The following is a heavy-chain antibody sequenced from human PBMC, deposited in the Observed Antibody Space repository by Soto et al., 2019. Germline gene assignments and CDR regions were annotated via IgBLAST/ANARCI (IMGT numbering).Heavy chain of an antibody. Sequence: QVQLQQWGAGLLKPSETLSLTCAVYGGSFSGYYWSWIRQPPGKGLEWIGEINHSGSTNYNPSLKSRVTISVDTSKNQFSLKLSSVTAADTAVYYCARGGPDTAMVYFDYWGQGTLVTVFS. V-gene: IGHV4-34*01. D-gene: IGHD5-18*01. CDR1: GGSFSGYY. J-gene: IGHJ4*02. CDR3: ARGGPDTAMVYFDY. CDR2: INHSGST.